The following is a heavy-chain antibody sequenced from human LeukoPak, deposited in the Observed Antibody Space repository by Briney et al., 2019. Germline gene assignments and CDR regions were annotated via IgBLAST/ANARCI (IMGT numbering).Heavy chain of an antibody. J-gene: IGHJ3*02. CDR3: ASTLTFDN. V-gene: IGHV3-7*01. CDR1: GFTFSNYW. CDR2: IKGDGSDR. Sequence: PGGSLRLSCAASGFTFSNYWMTWVRQVPGKGLEWVASIKGDGSDRYNVDSVKGRFTISRDNAKNSLSLQMSSLRAEDTAVYYCASTLTFDNWGLGILVTVSS.